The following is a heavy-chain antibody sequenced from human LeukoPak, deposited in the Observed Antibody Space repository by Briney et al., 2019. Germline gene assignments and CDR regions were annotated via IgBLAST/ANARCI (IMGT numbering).Heavy chain of an antibody. J-gene: IGHJ4*02. CDR1: GYTFTSYG. CDR2: INTNTGNP. V-gene: IGHV7-4-1*02. D-gene: IGHD6-13*01. CDR3: ARDPGAAAALSGTFDF. Sequence: GASVKVSCKASGYTFTSYGISWVRQAPGQGLEWMGWINTNTGNPSYAQGFTGRFVFSLDTSVSTAYLQINNLKAEDTAIYYCARDPGAAAALSGTFDFWGQGTLVTVSS.